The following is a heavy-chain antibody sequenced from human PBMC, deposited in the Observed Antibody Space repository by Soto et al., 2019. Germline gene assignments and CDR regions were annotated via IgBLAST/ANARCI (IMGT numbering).Heavy chain of an antibody. D-gene: IGHD6-19*01. CDR1: GVSFSNYY. V-gene: IGHV4-34*01. Sequence: SETLSLTCAVSGVSFSNYYWSWIRQPPGKGLEWIGEINHSGGTNYNPSLKSRVTISVDTSKNQFSLNLTSVTAAQPAVYYCARDLYSSGPGWFDPWGQGTLVTAPQ. J-gene: IGHJ5*02. CDR2: INHSGGT. CDR3: ARDLYSSGPGWFDP.